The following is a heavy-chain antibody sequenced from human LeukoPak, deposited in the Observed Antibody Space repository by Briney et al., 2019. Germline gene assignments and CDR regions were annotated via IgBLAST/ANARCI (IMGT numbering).Heavy chain of an antibody. J-gene: IGHJ4*02. CDR2: ITATGDTA. CDR1: GFTFTKCA. CDR3: ARAAWGYCSGGSCYGDFDY. V-gene: IGHV3-23*01. Sequence: GGSLRLSCVASGFTFTKCAMSWIRQAPGKGLEWVAIITATGDTAYYADSVKGRFTISRDNAKNSLYLQMNSLRAEDTAVYYCARAAWGYCSGGSCYGDFDYWGQGTLVTVSS. D-gene: IGHD2-15*01.